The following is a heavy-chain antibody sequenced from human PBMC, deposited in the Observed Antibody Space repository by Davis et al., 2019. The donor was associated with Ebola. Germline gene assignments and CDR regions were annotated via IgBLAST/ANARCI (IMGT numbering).Heavy chain of an antibody. CDR2: IDYSGST. CDR3: ARVGNYRDILDY. J-gene: IGHJ4*02. Sequence: SETLSLTCTVSGGSISTYYWSWIRQPPGKGLEWVGYIDYSGSTTYNPSLKSRVTMSIDTSKNQFSLKLSSVTAADTAVYYCARVGNYRDILDYWGQGTLVTVSS. D-gene: IGHD1-7*01. CDR1: GGSISTYY. V-gene: IGHV4-59*01.